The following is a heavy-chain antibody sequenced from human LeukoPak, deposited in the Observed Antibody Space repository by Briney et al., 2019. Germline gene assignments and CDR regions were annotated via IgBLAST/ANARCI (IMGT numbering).Heavy chain of an antibody. J-gene: IGHJ4*02. V-gene: IGHV3-23*01. D-gene: IGHD3/OR15-3a*01. CDR2: TSSSDPGT. CDR3: ARDDLPWGYFDY. CDR1: GFTFRSYA. Sequence: PGGSLRLSCAVSGFTFRSYAMSWVRQGPGKGLEWVAATSSSDPGTYHADSVRGRFTISRDNSKNTLYLQMNSLRAEDTAIYYCARDDLPWGYFDYWGQGTLVTVSS.